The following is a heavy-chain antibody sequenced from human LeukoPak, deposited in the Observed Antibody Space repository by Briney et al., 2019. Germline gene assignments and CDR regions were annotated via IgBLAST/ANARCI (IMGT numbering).Heavy chain of an antibody. J-gene: IGHJ3*02. Sequence: SETLSLTCTVSGGSISSYYWSWIRQPPGKGLEWIGSIYYSGSTYYNPSLKSRVTISVDTSKNQFSLKLSSVTAADTAVYYCARPRITMVRGVLFDAFDIWGQGTMVTVSS. CDR2: IYYSGST. CDR3: ARPRITMVRGVLFDAFDI. V-gene: IGHV4-59*12. D-gene: IGHD3-10*01. CDR1: GGSISSYY.